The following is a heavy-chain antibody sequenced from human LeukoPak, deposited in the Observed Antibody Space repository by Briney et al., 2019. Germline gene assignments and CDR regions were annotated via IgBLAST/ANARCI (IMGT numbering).Heavy chain of an antibody. CDR1: GGSFSSYY. CDR3: ARHYYDSSGYLYYFDY. CDR2: INHSGST. J-gene: IGHJ4*02. D-gene: IGHD3-22*01. V-gene: IGHV4-34*01. Sequence: SETLSLTCAVYGGSFSSYYWSWIRQPPGKGLEWIGEINHSGSTNYNPSLKSRATISVDTSKNQFSLKLSSVTAADTAVYYCARHYYDSSGYLYYFDYWGQGTLVTVSS.